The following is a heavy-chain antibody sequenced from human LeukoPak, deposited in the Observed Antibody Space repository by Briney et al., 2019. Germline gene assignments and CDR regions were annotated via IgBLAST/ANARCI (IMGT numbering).Heavy chain of an antibody. CDR1: GFTFDDYA. CDR3: AISYGGNTDYFDY. D-gene: IGHD4-23*01. V-gene: IGHV3-43D*03. Sequence: GGSLRLSCAASGFTFDDYAMHWVRQAPGKGLEWVSVISWDGGSTYYADSVKGRFTISRDNSKNSLYLQMNSLRAEDTALYYCAISYGGNTDYFDYWGQGTLVTVSS. J-gene: IGHJ4*02. CDR2: ISWDGGST.